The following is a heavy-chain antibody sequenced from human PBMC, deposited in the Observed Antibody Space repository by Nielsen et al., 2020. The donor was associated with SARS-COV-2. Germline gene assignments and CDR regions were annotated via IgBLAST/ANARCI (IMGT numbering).Heavy chain of an antibody. V-gene: IGHV1-3*01. J-gene: IGHJ4*02. D-gene: IGHD1-26*01. CDR1: GYTFTSYA. CDR3: ARAISGSYYFRLDY. Sequence: ASVKVSCKASGYTFTSYAMHWVRQAPGQRLEWMGWINAGNGNTKYSQKFQGRVTITRDTSASTAYMELSSLRSEDTAVYYCARAISGSYYFRLDYWGQGTLVTVSS. CDR2: INAGNGNT.